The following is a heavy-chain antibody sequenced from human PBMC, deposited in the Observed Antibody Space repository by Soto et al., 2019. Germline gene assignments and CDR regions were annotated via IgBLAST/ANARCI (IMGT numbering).Heavy chain of an antibody. J-gene: IGHJ6*02. CDR1: GGTFSSCA. D-gene: IGHD2-2*01. CDR2: IIPIFGTA. V-gene: IGHV1-69*13. Sequence: GASVKVSCKASGGTFSSCAISWVRQAPGQGLEWMGGIIPIFGTANYAQKFQGRVTITADESTSTAYMELSSLRSEDTAVYYCARAPIREAGPAAMPGVQYYYYGMDAWGQGTTVTVSS. CDR3: ARAPIREAGPAAMPGVQYYYYGMDA.